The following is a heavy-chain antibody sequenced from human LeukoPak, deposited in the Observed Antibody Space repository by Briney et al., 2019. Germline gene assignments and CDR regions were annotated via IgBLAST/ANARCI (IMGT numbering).Heavy chain of an antibody. CDR1: GITFSNYA. CDR3: AGRVTGYSSGYVY. D-gene: IGHD5-18*01. CDR2: ISGSAHKI. V-gene: IGHV3-23*01. Sequence: GGSLRLSCAASGITFSNYAVSWVRQAPEKGLDWVSVISGSAHKIRYADSVKGRFTISRDNSENIVYLQMNNLRAEDTAVYYCAGRVTGYSSGYVYWGQGTLVTVSS. J-gene: IGHJ4*02.